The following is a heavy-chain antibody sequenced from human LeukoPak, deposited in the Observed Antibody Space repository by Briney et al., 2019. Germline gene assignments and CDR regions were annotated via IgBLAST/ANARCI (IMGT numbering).Heavy chain of an antibody. CDR2: IYYSGST. CDR3: ARDLDYYGSGGEWFDP. Sequence: KPSETLSLTCTASGGSISSYYWSWIRQPPGKGLEWTGYIYYSGSTNYNPSLKSRVTISVDTSKNQFSLKLSSVTAADTAVYYCARDLDYYGSGGEWFDPWGQGTLVTVSS. V-gene: IGHV4-59*01. J-gene: IGHJ5*02. D-gene: IGHD3-10*01. CDR1: GGSISSYY.